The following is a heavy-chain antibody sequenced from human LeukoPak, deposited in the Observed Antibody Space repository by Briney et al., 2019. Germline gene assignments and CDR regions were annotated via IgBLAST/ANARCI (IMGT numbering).Heavy chain of an antibody. CDR3: ASRKGGILYFDY. CDR1: GYTFTSYG. Sequence: GESLKISCKGSGYTFTSYGISWVRQAPGQGLEWMGWISAYNGNTNYAQKLQGRVTMTTDTSTSTAYMELRSLRSDDTAVYYCASRKGGILYFDYWGQGTLVTVSS. CDR2: ISAYNGNT. V-gene: IGHV1-18*01. D-gene: IGHD2-15*01. J-gene: IGHJ4*02.